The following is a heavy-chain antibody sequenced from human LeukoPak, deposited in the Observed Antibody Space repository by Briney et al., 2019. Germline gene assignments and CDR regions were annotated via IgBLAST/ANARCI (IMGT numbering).Heavy chain of an antibody. V-gene: IGHV4-31*03. J-gene: IGHJ4*02. CDR2: IYYSGST. CDR1: SGSISSGGYY. CDR3: ARGGYHDSSGYPFDY. Sequence: SSETLSLTCTVSSGSISSGGYYWSWIRQHPGKGLEWIGYIYYSGSTYYNPSLKSRVTISVDTSKNQFSLKLSSVTAADTAVYYCARGGYHDSSGYPFDYWGQGTLVTVSS. D-gene: IGHD3-22*01.